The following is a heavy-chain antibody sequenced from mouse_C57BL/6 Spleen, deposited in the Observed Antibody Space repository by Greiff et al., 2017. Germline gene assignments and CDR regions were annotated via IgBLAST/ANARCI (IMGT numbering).Heavy chain of an antibody. CDR1: GYSFTGYY. CDR2: INPSTGGT. D-gene: IGHD2-5*01. CDR3: ARRGSNYVGAMDY. V-gene: IGHV1-42*01. J-gene: IGHJ4*01. Sequence: EVQLQQSGPELVKPGASVKISCKASGYSFTGYYMNWVKQSPEKSLEWIGEINPSTGGTTYNQKFKAKATLTVDKSSSTAYMQLKSLTSEDSAVYYCARRGSNYVGAMDYWGQGTSVTVSS.